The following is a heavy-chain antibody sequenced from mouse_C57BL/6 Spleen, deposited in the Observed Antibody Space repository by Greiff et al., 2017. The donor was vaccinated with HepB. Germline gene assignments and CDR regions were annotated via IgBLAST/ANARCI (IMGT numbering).Heavy chain of an antibody. V-gene: IGHV1-15*01. Sequence: QVQLQQSGAELVRPGASVTLSCKASGYTFTDYEMHWVKQTPVHGLEWIGAIDPETGGTAYNQKFKGKAILTADKFSSTAYMELRSLTSEDSAVYYCTRYDYDGLFAYWGQGTLVTVSA. CDR2: IDPETGGT. CDR1: GYTFTDYE. J-gene: IGHJ3*01. CDR3: TRYDYDGLFAY. D-gene: IGHD2-4*01.